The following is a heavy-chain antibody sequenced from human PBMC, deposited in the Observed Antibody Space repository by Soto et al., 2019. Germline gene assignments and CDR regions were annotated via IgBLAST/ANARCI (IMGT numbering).Heavy chain of an antibody. Sequence: GGSLRLSCAASGFTFSSYSMNWVRQAPGKGLEWVSSISSSSSYIYYADSMKGRFTISRDNAKNSLYLQMNSLRAEDTAVYYCARRYCSGGSCHNHDYWG. V-gene: IGHV3-21*01. CDR3: ARRYCSGGSCHNHDY. CDR2: ISSSSSYI. J-gene: IGHJ4*01. CDR1: GFTFSSYS. D-gene: IGHD2-15*01.